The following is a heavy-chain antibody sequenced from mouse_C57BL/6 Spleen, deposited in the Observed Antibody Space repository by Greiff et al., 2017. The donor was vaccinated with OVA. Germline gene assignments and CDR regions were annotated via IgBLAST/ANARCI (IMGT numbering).Heavy chain of an antibody. Sequence: VQLQQSGAELVRPGTSVKVSCKASGYAFTNYLIEWVKQRPGQGLEWIGVINPGSGGTNYNEKFKGKATLTADKSSSTAYMQRSSLTSEDSAVYFCASDSSTMVTPLFAYWGQGTLVTVSA. CDR3: ASDSSTMVTPLFAY. CDR2: INPGSGGT. V-gene: IGHV1-54*01. J-gene: IGHJ3*01. D-gene: IGHD2-2*01. CDR1: GYAFTNYL.